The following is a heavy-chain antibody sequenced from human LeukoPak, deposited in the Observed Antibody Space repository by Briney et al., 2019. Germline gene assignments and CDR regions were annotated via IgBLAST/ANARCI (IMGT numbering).Heavy chain of an antibody. J-gene: IGHJ6*02. CDR1: GGSISSSSYY. CDR3: AREDRGAMGYYYGSGSYPHYYYYYGMDV. V-gene: IGHV4-39*02. CDR2: IYYSGST. D-gene: IGHD3-10*01. Sequence: SETLSLTCTVSGGSISSSSYYWGWIRQPPGKGLEWIGSIYYSGSTYYNPSLKSRVTISVDTSKNQFSLKLSSVTAADTAVYYCAREDRGAMGYYYGSGSYPHYYYYYGMDVWGQGTTVTVSS.